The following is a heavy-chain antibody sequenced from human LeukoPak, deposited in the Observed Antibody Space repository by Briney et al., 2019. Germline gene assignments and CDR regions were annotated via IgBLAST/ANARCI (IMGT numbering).Heavy chain of an antibody. CDR2: INHSGST. J-gene: IGHJ4*02. D-gene: IGHD3-10*01. CDR1: GGSFSGYY. V-gene: IGHV4-34*01. CDR3: ARRSVVRGVTPFDY. Sequence: PSETLSLTCAGYGGSFSGYYWSWIRQPPGKGLEWIGEINHSGSTNYNPSLKSRVTISVDKSKNQFSLKLSSVTAADTAVYYCARRSVVRGVTPFDYWGQGTLVTVSS.